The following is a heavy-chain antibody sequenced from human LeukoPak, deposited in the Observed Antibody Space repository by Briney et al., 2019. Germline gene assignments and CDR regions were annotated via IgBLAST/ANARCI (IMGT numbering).Heavy chain of an antibody. V-gene: IGHV4-59*01. J-gene: IGHJ4*02. CDR3: ARARNWRNFDY. CDR1: GGSISSYY. D-gene: IGHD1-20*01. Sequence: SETLSLTCTVSGGSISSYYWSWIRQPPGKGLEWIGYIYYSGSTNYNPSLKSRVTISVDTSKNQFSLKLSSVTAADTAVYYCARARNWRNFDYWGQGTLVTVSS. CDR2: IYYSGST.